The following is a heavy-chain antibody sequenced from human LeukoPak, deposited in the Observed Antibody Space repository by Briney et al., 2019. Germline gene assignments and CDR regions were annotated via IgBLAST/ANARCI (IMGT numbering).Heavy chain of an antibody. V-gene: IGHV1-46*01. D-gene: IGHD6-6*01. CDR3: ARDGPRIAALGEDFDY. CDR2: INPSGGST. Sequence: ASVKVSCKASGYTFTSYYMHWVRQAPGQGLEWMGIINPSGGSTSYAQKFQGRVTMTRDTSTSTVYMELSSLRSEDTAVHYCARDGPRIAALGEDFDYWGQGTLVTVSS. CDR1: GYTFTSYY. J-gene: IGHJ4*02.